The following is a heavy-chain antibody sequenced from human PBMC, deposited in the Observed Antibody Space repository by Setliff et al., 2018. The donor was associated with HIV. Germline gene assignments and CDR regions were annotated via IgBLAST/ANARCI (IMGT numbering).Heavy chain of an antibody. CDR2: INESGRI. D-gene: IGHD1-1*01. V-gene: IGHV4-34*01. CDR3: RVWILRDTSDI. CDR1: GGSFSGHY. J-gene: IGHJ3*02. Sequence: SETLSLTCAVYGGSFSGHYWNWVRQPPGKGLEWIGEINESGRINYNPSLKSRLIISVDTSKNQFSLKLLSVTAADTAVYYCRVWILRDTSDIWGQGTVVTVSS.